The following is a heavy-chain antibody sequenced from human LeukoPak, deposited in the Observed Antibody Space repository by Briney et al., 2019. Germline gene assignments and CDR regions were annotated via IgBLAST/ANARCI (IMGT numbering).Heavy chain of an antibody. V-gene: IGHV3-21*01. Sequence: PGGSLRLSCAASGFTFSSYSMNWVRQAPGKGLEWVSSISSSSSYIYYADSVKGRFTISRDNAKNSLYLQMNSLRAEGTAVYYCARDRGLRLDYGMDVWGQGTTVTVSS. J-gene: IGHJ6*02. D-gene: IGHD3-10*01. CDR3: ARDRGLRLDYGMDV. CDR1: GFTFSSYS. CDR2: ISSSSSYI.